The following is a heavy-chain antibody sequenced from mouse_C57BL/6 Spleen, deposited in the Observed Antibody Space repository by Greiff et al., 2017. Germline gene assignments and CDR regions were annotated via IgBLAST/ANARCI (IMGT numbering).Heavy chain of an antibody. CDR3: AGGGNYLYYFDY. CDR2: IDPSDSYT. V-gene: IGHV1-69*01. Sequence: QVQLQQPGAELVMPGASVKLSCKASGYTFTSYWMHWVKQRPGQGLEWIGEIDPSDSYTNYNQKFKGKSTLTVDKSSSTAYMPLSSLTSEDSAVYYCAGGGNYLYYFDYWGQGTTLTVSS. CDR1: GYTFTSYW. D-gene: IGHD2-1*01. J-gene: IGHJ2*01.